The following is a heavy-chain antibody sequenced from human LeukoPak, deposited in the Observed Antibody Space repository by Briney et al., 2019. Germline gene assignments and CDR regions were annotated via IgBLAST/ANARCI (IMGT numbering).Heavy chain of an antibody. J-gene: IGHJ4*02. V-gene: IGHV3-66*02. CDR1: GFRVSSNY. D-gene: IGHD3-10*01. CDR2: ISSGGSR. CDR3: ARVPRSGSYPYYFDY. Sequence: GGSLRLSCAASGFRVSSNYMSWVRQAPGEGLEWVSVISSGGSRDYADSVKGRFTISRDNSKNTLSLQMNSLRADDTALYYCARVPRSGSYPYYFDYWGQGTLVTVSS.